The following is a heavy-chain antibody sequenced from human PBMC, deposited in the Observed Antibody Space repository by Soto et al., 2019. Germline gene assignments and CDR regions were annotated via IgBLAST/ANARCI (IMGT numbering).Heavy chain of an antibody. CDR3: ARQYCTGTSCYPYFDY. J-gene: IGHJ4*02. V-gene: IGHV1-46*01. Sequence: QVQLVQSGAEVKHSGASMKDSCKASGYTFTSNYLHWIRQAPGQGREWMGTINPGIGSTTYAENFQGRVAMTRDTSTSTVHLELSSLRFEDTAVYYCARQYCTGTSCYPYFDYWGQGTLITVSS. CDR1: GYTFTSNY. D-gene: IGHD2-2*01. CDR2: INPGIGST.